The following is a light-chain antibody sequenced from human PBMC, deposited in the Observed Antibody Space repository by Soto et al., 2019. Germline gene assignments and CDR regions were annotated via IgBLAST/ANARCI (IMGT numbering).Light chain of an antibody. Sequence: QSVLTQPASVSGSPGQSITISCTGTSSDVGAYNYVSWYQQLPGKAPKLMIYDVSNRPSGVSNLFSGSKSGNTASLTISGLQAEDEADYYCSSYTTSNTLGFGGGTKVTVL. V-gene: IGLV2-14*03. J-gene: IGLJ2*01. CDR2: DVS. CDR1: SSDVGAYNY. CDR3: SSYTTSNTLG.